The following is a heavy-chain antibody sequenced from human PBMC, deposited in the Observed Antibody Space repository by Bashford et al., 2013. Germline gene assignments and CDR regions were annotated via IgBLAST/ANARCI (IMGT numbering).Heavy chain of an antibody. V-gene: IGHV5-51*01. Sequence: GESLKISCKGSGYSFTNYWIAWVRQVPGKGLEWMGLIHPDGSDTRYSPSFQGQVTISVDKSVSTAYLQWSSLKAPDTAMYYCARHGLREWANPNWFDPWGPGNPGHRLL. CDR1: GYSFTNYW. CDR2: IHPDGSDT. J-gene: IGHJ5*02. D-gene: IGHD3-3*01. CDR3: ARHGLREWANPNWFDP.